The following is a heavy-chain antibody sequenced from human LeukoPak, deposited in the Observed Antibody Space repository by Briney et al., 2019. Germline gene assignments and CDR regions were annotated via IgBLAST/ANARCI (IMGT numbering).Heavy chain of an antibody. J-gene: IGHJ4*02. CDR1: GGSFSGYY. Sequence: SETLSLTCAVYGGSFSGYYWSWIRQPPGKGLEWIGEINHSGSTNYNPSLKSRVTISVDTSKNQLSLKLSSVTAADTAVYYCARVTSGLDYWGQGTLVTVSS. D-gene: IGHD3-10*01. CDR2: INHSGST. CDR3: ARVTSGLDY. V-gene: IGHV4-34*01.